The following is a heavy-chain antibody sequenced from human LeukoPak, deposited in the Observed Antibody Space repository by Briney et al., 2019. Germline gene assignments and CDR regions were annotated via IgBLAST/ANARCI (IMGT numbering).Heavy chain of an antibody. V-gene: IGHV3-30-3*01. J-gene: IGHJ4*02. CDR2: ISYDGNKK. D-gene: IGHD2-21*02. Sequence: PGGSLRLSCAASGFIFSSYAMHWVRQAPGKGLEWVAVISYDGNKKYYADYVAGRFTISRDNSKNTLYLQMNSLIPEDTAVYYCARSIVVVTYLAYWGQGTLVTVSS. CDR1: GFIFSSYA. CDR3: ARSIVVVTYLAY.